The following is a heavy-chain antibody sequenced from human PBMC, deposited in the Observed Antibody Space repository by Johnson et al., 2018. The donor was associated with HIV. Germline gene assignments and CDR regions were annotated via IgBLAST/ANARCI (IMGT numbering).Heavy chain of an antibody. CDR2: INQDGSEK. J-gene: IGHJ3*01. D-gene: IGHD1-26*01. Sequence: WVRQAPGKGLEWVANINQDGSEKFSVDSVKGRFAISRDNANNSLYLQMNSLRAEDTAVYYCAREGVSGSYYDAFDLWGQGTMVTVSS. V-gene: IGHV3-7*01. CDR3: AREGVSGSYYDAFDL.